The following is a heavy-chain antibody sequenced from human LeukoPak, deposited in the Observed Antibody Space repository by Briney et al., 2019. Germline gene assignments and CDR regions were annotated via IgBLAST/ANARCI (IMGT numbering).Heavy chain of an antibody. CDR1: GFTFSNA. CDR2: IYSDGST. J-gene: IGHJ4*02. Sequence: GGSLRLSCAASGFTFSNAMHWVRPAQGKGLEWVSVIYSDGSTYYEDSVKCRFTISRDTSKNTLSLQMNSLRVEDTAVYYCAREKGRGVISPYYDYWGQGTLVTVSS. V-gene: IGHV3-53*01. D-gene: IGHD3-10*01. CDR3: AREKGRGVISPYYDY.